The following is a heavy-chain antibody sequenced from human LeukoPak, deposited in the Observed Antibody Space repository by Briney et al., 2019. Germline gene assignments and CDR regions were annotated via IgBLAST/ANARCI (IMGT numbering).Heavy chain of an antibody. D-gene: IGHD3-3*01. CDR1: GFTFSSYC. CDR2: IKSDGSNT. V-gene: IGHV3-74*01. CDR3: ARGGYYGSGRYYFDS. Sequence: PGGSLRLSCAASGFTFSSYCMHWVCQAPGKGLVWVSRIKSDGSNTNYADSVKGRFTISRDNAKNTLHLQMNSLRAEDTAVYYCARGGYYGSGRYYFDSWGQGTLVTVSS. J-gene: IGHJ4*02.